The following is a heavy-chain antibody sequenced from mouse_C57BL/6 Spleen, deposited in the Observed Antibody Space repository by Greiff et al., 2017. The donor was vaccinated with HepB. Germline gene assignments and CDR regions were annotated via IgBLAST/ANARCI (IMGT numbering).Heavy chain of an antibody. Sequence: VQLQQPGAELVRPGSSVKLSCKASGYTFTSYWMDWVKQRPGQGLEWIGNIYPSDSETHYNQKFKDKATLTVDKSSSTAYMQLSSLTSEDSAVYDCARRRDSYWYFDVWGTGTTVTVSS. CDR3: ARRRDSYWYFDV. V-gene: IGHV1-61*01. J-gene: IGHJ1*03. CDR1: GYTFTSYW. CDR2: IYPSDSET.